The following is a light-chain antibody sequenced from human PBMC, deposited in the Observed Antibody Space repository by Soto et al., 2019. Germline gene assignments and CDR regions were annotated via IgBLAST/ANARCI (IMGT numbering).Light chain of an antibody. CDR1: HNIRIY. CDR2: VAS. Sequence: DIQMTQSPSSLSASVGDRVTITCRASHNIRIYLNWYLQKPGKAPKLLISVASTLQSGVPSRFSGSGSGTDFTLTISSLQPEDFATYYCQQSYSTPFTFGQGSKLEIK. CDR3: QQSYSTPFT. J-gene: IGKJ2*01. V-gene: IGKV1-39*01.